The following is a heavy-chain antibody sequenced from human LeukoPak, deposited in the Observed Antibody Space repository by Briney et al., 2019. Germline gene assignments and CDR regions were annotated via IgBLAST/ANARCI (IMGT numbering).Heavy chain of an antibody. Sequence: SVKVSCKASGGTFSSYEISWVRQAPGQGLEWMGGIIPMFGTAKYAQKFQGRVTITADKSTSTAYMELSSLRSEDTAVYYCARGGITMVRGVLGRAYYYYYMDVWGKGTTVTISS. V-gene: IGHV1-69*06. CDR3: ARGGITMVRGVLGRAYYYYYMDV. J-gene: IGHJ6*03. D-gene: IGHD3-10*01. CDR2: IIPMFGTA. CDR1: GGTFSSYE.